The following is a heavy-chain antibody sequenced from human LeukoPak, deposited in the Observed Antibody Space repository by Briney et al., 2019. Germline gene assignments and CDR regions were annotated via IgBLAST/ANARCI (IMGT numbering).Heavy chain of an antibody. J-gene: IGHJ5*02. CDR1: SGSISSYNYY. CDR2: VFYSGST. D-gene: IGHD5-12*01. Sequence: SETLSLTCTVSSGSISSYNYYCAWIRQPPGKGLEWIGSVFYSGSTYYNPSLKSRVTISVDTSNNQFSLRLTSVTAADTAVYYCATPIGATDWFDPWGQGTLVTPSS. V-gene: IGHV4-39*01. CDR3: ATPIGATDWFDP.